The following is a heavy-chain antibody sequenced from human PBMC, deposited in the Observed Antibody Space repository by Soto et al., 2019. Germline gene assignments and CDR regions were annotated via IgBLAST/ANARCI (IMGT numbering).Heavy chain of an antibody. D-gene: IGHD2-2*01. J-gene: IGHJ4*02. CDR2: LYGGGAT. CDR3: VRTSSY. Sequence: EVQLVASGGGLIQPGGSLRLSCAASGFAVNSDYMSWVRQAPGKGLEWVSVLYGGGATHYSDSVKGRFTITRDNTKNTLFLQRNSLRAEDTAVYYCVRTSSYWGQGTRVIVSS. V-gene: IGHV3-53*01. CDR1: GFAVNSDY.